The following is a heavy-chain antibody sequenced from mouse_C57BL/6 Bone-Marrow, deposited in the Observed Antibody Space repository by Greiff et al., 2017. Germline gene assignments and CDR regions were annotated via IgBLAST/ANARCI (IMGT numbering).Heavy chain of an antibody. V-gene: IGHV1-82*01. CDR1: GYAFSSSW. D-gene: IGHD1-1*01. J-gene: IGHJ1*03. Sequence: QVQLKQSGPELVKPGASVKISCKASGYAFSSSWMNWVKQRPGKGLEWIGRIYPGDGDTNYNGKFKGKATLTADKSSSTAYMQLSSLTSEDSAVYFCARSDYYCSSLWYFDVWGTGTTVTVSS. CDR2: IYPGDGDT. CDR3: ARSDYYCSSLWYFDV.